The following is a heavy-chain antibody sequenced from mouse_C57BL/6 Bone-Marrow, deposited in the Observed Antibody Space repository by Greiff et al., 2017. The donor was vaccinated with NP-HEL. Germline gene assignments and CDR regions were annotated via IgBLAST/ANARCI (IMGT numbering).Heavy chain of an antibody. V-gene: IGHV1-19*01. J-gene: IGHJ4*01. D-gene: IGHD2-3*01. Sequence: EVQLVESGPVLVKPGASVKMSCKASGYTFTDYYMNWVKQSHGKSLEWIGVINPYNGGTSYNQKFKGKATLTVDKSSSTAYMELNSLTSEDSAVYYCARERWLLRLYYAMDYWGQGTSVTVSS. CDR3: ARERWLLRLYYAMDY. CDR1: GYTFTDYY. CDR2: INPYNGGT.